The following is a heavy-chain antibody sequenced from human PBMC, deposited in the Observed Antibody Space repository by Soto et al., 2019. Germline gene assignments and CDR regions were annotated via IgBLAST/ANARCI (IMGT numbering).Heavy chain of an antibody. Sequence: XGSLRLSFASSGFTFSSYAMSWVRQAPGKGLEWVSAISGSVGSTYYADSVKGRFTISRDNSKNTLYLQMNSLRAEDTAVYYCVKDSSAEASHYYYYYGMDVWGQGTTVTVSS. CDR2: ISGSVGST. V-gene: IGHV3-23*01. CDR3: VKDSSAEASHYYYYYGMDV. CDR1: GFTFSSYA. D-gene: IGHD1-26*01. J-gene: IGHJ6*02.